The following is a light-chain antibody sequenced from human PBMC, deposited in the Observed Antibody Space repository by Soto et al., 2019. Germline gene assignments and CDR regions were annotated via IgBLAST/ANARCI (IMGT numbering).Light chain of an antibody. J-gene: IGKJ1*01. V-gene: IGKV3-15*01. CDR3: QQYNNWPLT. CDR2: DAS. CDR1: QGVSGN. Sequence: EKVMTQSPATLSVSPGERATLSCRASQGVSGNLAWYQQKPGQAPRLLIYDASSRATGIPARFSGSGSGTEFTLTISSLQSEDFAVYYCQQYNNWPLTFGQGTKVDIK.